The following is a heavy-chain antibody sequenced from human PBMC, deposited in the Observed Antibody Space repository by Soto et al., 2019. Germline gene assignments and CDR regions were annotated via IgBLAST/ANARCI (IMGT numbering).Heavy chain of an antibody. D-gene: IGHD1-1*01. CDR1: GFTFSGDW. J-gene: IGHJ4*02. CDR3: TRDTFGSMEY. CDR2: IDPYETGI. Sequence: EVQLVESGGGLVQPGGSLRLSCTDSGFTFSGDWMHWVRQAPGKGLVWVSRIDPYETGISYADSVKGRFTISRDNAKSTLYLQMTSLRVEDTAVYYCTRDTFGSMEYWGQGTLVTVSS. V-gene: IGHV3-74*01.